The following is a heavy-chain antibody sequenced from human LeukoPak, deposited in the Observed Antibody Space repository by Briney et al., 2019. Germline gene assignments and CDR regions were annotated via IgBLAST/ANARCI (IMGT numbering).Heavy chain of an antibody. Sequence: GASVKVSCKASGYTFTGYYMHWVRQAPGQGLEWMGWINPNSGGTNYAQKFQGRVTMTRGTSISTAYMELSRLRSDDTAVYYCARIAVAANWFDPWGQGTLVTVSS. V-gene: IGHV1-2*02. CDR1: GYTFTGYY. CDR2: INPNSGGT. D-gene: IGHD6-19*01. J-gene: IGHJ5*02. CDR3: ARIAVAANWFDP.